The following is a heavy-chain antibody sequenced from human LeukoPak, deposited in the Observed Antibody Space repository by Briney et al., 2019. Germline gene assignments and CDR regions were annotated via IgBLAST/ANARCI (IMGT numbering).Heavy chain of an antibody. CDR2: IYYSGST. V-gene: IGHV4-39*07. Sequence: PSETLSLTCTVSGGSISSGSYYWGWIRQPPGKGLEWIGSIYYSGSTYYNPSLKSRVTISVDTSKNQFSLKLSSVTAADTAVYYCAHQTPGYGDYLPWDIEGVFDYWGQGTLVTVSS. CDR1: GGSISSGSYY. J-gene: IGHJ4*02. CDR3: AHQTPGYGDYLPWDIEGVFDY. D-gene: IGHD4-17*01.